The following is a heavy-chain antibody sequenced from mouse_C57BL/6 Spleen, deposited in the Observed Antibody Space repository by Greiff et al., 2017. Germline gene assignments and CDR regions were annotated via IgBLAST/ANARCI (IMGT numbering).Heavy chain of an antibody. J-gene: IGHJ4*01. CDR1: GFSFNTYA. CDR2: IRSKSNNYAT. CDR3: VSQYDYIYAMDY. Sequence: EVKLQESGGGLVQPKGSLKLSCAASGFSFNTYAMNWVRQAPGKGLEWVARIRSKSNNYATYYADSVKDRFTISRDDSESMLYLQMNNLKTEDTAMYYCVSQYDYIYAMDYWGQGTSVTVSS. D-gene: IGHD2-4*01. V-gene: IGHV10-1*01.